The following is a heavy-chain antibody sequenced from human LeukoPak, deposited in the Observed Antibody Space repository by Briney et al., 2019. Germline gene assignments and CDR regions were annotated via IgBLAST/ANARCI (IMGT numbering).Heavy chain of an antibody. J-gene: IGHJ4*02. V-gene: IGHV4-39*01. Sequence: PSETLSLTCSVSGDSITDYSWGWIRQPPGKGLEWIGNIYYSGSTYYNPSLKSRITISIDTSKNQFSLRLSSVTAADTAVYYCARLDYNILTGYYFDSWGQGTLVTVSS. CDR1: GDSITDYS. CDR2: IYYSGST. D-gene: IGHD3-9*01. CDR3: ARLDYNILTGYYFDS.